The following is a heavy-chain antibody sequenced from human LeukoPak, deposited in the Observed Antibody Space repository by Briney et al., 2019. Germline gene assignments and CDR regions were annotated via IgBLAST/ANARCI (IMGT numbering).Heavy chain of an antibody. CDR1: GLTFSSYA. CDR3: ARDRSSSWLWTYYYYGMDV. CDR2: ISYDGSNK. Sequence: GGSLRLSCAASGLTFSSYAMHWVRQAPGKGLEWVAVISYDGSNKYYADSVKDRFTISRDNSKNTLYLQMNSLRAEDTAVYYCARDRSSSWLWTYYYYGMDVWGQGTTVTVSS. D-gene: IGHD6-13*01. J-gene: IGHJ6*02. V-gene: IGHV3-30-3*01.